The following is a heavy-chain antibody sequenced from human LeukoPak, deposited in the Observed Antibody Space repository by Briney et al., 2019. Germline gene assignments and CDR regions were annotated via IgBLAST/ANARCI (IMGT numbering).Heavy chain of an antibody. J-gene: IGHJ4*02. CDR3: ARAEGWELPPRYFDY. CDR2: ISSSGGYM. D-gene: IGHD1-26*01. CDR1: GFTFSHNS. Sequence: PGRSLRLSCAASGFTFSHNSMNWVRQTPGKGLEWVSSISSSGGYMYYADSVKGRFTLSRDNAKNSLYLQMNSLRAKDTAVYYCARAEGWELPPRYFDYWGQGVLVTVSS. V-gene: IGHV3-21*01.